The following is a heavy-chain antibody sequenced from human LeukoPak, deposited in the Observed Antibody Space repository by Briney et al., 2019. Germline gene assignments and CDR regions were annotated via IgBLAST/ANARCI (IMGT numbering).Heavy chain of an antibody. CDR3: ARGGRIAAAGDYYYYGMDV. CDR1: GYTFTSYA. J-gene: IGHJ6*02. Sequence: ASVKVSCKASGYTFTSYAMNWVRQAPGQGLDWMGWINTNTGNPTYPQGFTGRIVFSLDTSVSTAYLQISSLKAEDTAVYYCARGGRIAAAGDYYYYGMDVWGQGTTVTVSS. D-gene: IGHD6-13*01. V-gene: IGHV7-4-1*02. CDR2: INTNTGNP.